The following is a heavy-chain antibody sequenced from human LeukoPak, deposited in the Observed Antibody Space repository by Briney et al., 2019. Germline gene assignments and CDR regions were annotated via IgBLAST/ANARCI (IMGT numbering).Heavy chain of an antibody. Sequence: AGGSLRLSCAASGFTFNSYAMKWVRQAPGKGLEWVSAISRTSAYIYYSDSVKGRFTISRDNAKNSLYLQMDSLRAEDTAVYYCARDESRYCSDSSCYPGDYWGQGTLVTVSS. CDR1: GFTFNSYA. CDR3: ARDESRYCSDSSCYPGDY. CDR2: ISRTSAYI. V-gene: IGHV3-21*01. J-gene: IGHJ4*02. D-gene: IGHD2-2*01.